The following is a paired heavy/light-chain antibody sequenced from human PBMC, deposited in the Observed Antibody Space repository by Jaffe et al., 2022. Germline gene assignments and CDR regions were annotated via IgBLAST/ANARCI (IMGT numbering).Heavy chain of an antibody. CDR1: GGTFSSYA. CDR3: ARGMGPYCSGGSCYSSYYYYYMDV. D-gene: IGHD2-15*01. J-gene: IGHJ6*03. Sequence: QVQLVQSGAEVKKPGSSVKVSCKASGGTFSSYAISWVRQAPGQGLEWMGGIIPIFGTANYAQKFQGRVTITADESTSTAYMELSSLRSEDTAVYYCARGMGPYCSGGSCYSSYYYYYMDVWGKGTTVTVSS. V-gene: IGHV1-69*01. CDR2: IIPIFGTA.
Light chain of an antibody. CDR1: QSVLYSSNNKNY. J-gene: IGKJ2*01. V-gene: IGKV4-1*01. Sequence: DIVMTQSPDSLAVSLGERATINCKSSQSVLYSSNNKNYLAWYQQKPGQPPKLLIYWASTRESGVPDRFSGSGSGTDFTLTISSLQAEDVAVYYCQQYYSTPPVTFGQGTKLEIK. CDR3: QQYYSTPPVT. CDR2: WAS.